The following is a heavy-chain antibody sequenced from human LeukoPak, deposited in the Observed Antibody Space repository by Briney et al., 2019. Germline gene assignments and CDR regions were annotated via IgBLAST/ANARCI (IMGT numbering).Heavy chain of an antibody. CDR2: IYTSGST. Sequence: PSETLSLTCTVSGGSISSYYWSSIPQPAGKGLQWIGHIYTSGSTNYNPSLKSRVSMSVHTSKNQFTQQLITVTAAALAVYYCARGRSQGLDPAGQGTLLTVYS. CDR3: ARGRSQGLDP. CDR1: GGSISSYY. V-gene: IGHV4-4*07. J-gene: IGHJ5*02.